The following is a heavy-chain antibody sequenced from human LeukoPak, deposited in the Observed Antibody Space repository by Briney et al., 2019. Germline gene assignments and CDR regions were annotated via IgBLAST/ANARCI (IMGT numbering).Heavy chain of an antibody. CDR2: IWYDGSNK. Sequence: GGSLRLSCAASGFTFSSYGMHWVRQAPGKGLEWVAVIWYDGSNKYYADSVKGRFTISRDNSKNTLYLQVNSLRAEDTAVYYCARERGYSGYDAFDYWGQGTLVTVSS. CDR3: ARERGYSGYDAFDY. V-gene: IGHV3-33*01. CDR1: GFTFSSYG. J-gene: IGHJ4*02. D-gene: IGHD5-12*01.